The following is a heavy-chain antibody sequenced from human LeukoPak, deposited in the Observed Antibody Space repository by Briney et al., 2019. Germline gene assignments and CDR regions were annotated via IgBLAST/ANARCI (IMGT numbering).Heavy chain of an antibody. V-gene: IGHV3-30-3*01. CDR2: ISYDGSNK. J-gene: IGHJ4*02. CDR3: ARDWKGITGIDA. D-gene: IGHD1-20*01. Sequence: PGGSLRLSCAASGFTFSSYAMHWVRQAPGKGLEWVAAISYDGSNKYYTDSVKGRFTISRDNSKNTLYLQMNSLRAEDTAVYYCARDWKGITGIDAWGQGTLVTVSS. CDR1: GFTFSSYA.